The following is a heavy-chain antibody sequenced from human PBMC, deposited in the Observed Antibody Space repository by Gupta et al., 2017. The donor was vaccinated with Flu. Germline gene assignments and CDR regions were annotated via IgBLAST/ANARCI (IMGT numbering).Heavy chain of an antibody. V-gene: IGHV3-13*04. J-gene: IGHJ4*02. Sequence: EVQLVESGGGLVQPGGSLRLSCAASGFTFSSYDMHWVRQATGKGLEWVSAIGTAGDTYYPGSVKGRFTISRENAKNSLYLQMNSLRAGDTAVYYCARGAGSKGFDYWGQGTLVTVSS. D-gene: IGHD4-11*01. CDR2: IGTAGDT. CDR3: ARGAGSKGFDY. CDR1: GFTFSSYD.